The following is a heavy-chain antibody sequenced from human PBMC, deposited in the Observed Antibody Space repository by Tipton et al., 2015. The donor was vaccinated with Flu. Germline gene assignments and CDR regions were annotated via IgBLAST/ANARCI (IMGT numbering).Heavy chain of an antibody. J-gene: IGHJ5*02. CDR2: IHTSGST. D-gene: IGHD4-17*01. CDR3: ARDRVGDYSGFDP. Sequence: TLSLTYTVSGGSISSGSYYWSWIRQPAGKGLEWIGRIHTSGSTNYNPSLKSRVTISVDTSKNQFSLKLSSVTAADTAVYYCARDRVGDYSGFDPWGQGTLVTVSS. V-gene: IGHV4-61*02. CDR1: GGSISSGSYY.